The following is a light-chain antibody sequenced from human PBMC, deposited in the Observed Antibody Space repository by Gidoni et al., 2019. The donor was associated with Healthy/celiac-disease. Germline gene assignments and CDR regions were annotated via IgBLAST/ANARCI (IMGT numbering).Light chain of an antibody. CDR3: QQSEA. V-gene: IGKV3-15*01. CDR1: QSVSSN. Sequence: EIVRTQSPATLSVSPGERATLSCRASQSVSSNLAWYQQKPGQAPRLLIYGASTRATGIPARFSGSGSGTEFTLTISSLQSEDFAVYYCQQSEAFXGXTKVEIK. J-gene: IGKJ4*01. CDR2: GAS.